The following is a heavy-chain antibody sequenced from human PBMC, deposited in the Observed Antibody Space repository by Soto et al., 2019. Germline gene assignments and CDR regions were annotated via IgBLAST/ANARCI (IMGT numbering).Heavy chain of an antibody. V-gene: IGHV4-30-4*01. CDR1: GGSISSGDYY. CDR2: IYYSGST. Sequence: SETLSLTCTVSGGSISSGDYYWSWIRQPPGKGLEWIGYIYYSGSTYYNPSLKSRVTISVDTSKNQFSLKLSSVTAADTAVYYCARDLGGYSYGHFDYWGQGTLVTVSS. D-gene: IGHD5-18*01. CDR3: ARDLGGYSYGHFDY. J-gene: IGHJ4*02.